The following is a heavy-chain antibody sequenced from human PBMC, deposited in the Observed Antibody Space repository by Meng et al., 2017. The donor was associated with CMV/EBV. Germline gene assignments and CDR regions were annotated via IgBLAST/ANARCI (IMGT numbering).Heavy chain of an antibody. V-gene: IGHV3-7*03. J-gene: IGHJ6*02. Sequence: GGSLRLSCGASGSTFSDSWMSWVRQAPGKGLEWVANINQDGTEKYYVDSVKGRFTISRDNAKNSLYLQMNSLRFDDTAVYYCARDRGPRTTIFGVVMPDAMDVWGQGTTVTVSS. D-gene: IGHD3-3*01. CDR3: ARDRGPRTTIFGVVMPDAMDV. CDR2: INQDGTEK. CDR1: GSTFSDSW.